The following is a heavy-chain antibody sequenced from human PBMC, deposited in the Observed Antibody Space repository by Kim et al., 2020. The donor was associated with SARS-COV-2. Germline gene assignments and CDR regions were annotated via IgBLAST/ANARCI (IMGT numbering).Heavy chain of an antibody. CDR3: AKDLGGIVVVPAAAIGGLYFDY. J-gene: IGHJ4*02. Sequence: TISRDNSKNTLYLQMNSLRAEDTAVYYCAKDLGGIVVVPAAAIGGLYFDYWGQGTLVTVSS. D-gene: IGHD2-2*01. V-gene: IGHV3-23*01.